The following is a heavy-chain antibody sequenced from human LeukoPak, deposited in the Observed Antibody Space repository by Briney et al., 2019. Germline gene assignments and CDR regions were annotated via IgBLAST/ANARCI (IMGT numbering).Heavy chain of an antibody. CDR2: IYHSGST. CDR1: GGSISSYY. CDR3: ARRGGVRFLEWPFDY. Sequence: KPSETLSLTCTVSGGSISSYYWGWIRQPPGKGLEWIGSIYHSGSTYYNPSLKSRVTISVDTSKNQFSLKLSSVTAADTAVYYCARRGGVRFLEWPFDYWGQGTLVTVSS. V-gene: IGHV4-38-2*02. D-gene: IGHD3-3*01. J-gene: IGHJ4*02.